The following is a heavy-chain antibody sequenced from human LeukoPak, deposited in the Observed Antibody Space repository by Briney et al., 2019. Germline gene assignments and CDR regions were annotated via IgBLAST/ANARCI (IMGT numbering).Heavy chain of an antibody. Sequence: ASVKVSCKASGYTFTSYGISWVRQAPGQGLEWMGWISAYNGNTNYAQKLQGRVTMTTDTSTSTAYMELRSLRSDDTAVYYCAREGRYYDSSGYWGYWGQGTLVTVSS. CDR3: AREGRYYDSSGYWGY. CDR2: ISAYNGNT. D-gene: IGHD3-22*01. J-gene: IGHJ4*02. CDR1: GYTFTSYG. V-gene: IGHV1-18*01.